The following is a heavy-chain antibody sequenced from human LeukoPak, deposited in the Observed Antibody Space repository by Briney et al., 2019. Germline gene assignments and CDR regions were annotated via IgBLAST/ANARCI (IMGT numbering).Heavy chain of an antibody. CDR3: ATNRYFDY. Sequence: GGSLRLSCAASRFTFSTYWMSWVRQAPGKGLEWVANIKQDGSDKYYVSSVKGRFTISRDNAKNSLYLQMNSLRAEDTAVYYCATNRYFDYWGQGTLVTVSS. J-gene: IGHJ4*02. V-gene: IGHV3-7*01. CDR2: IKQDGSDK. D-gene: IGHD2-8*01. CDR1: RFTFSTYW.